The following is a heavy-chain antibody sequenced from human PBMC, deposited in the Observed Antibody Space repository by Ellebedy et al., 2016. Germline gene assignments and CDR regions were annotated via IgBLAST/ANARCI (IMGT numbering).Heavy chain of an antibody. Sequence: ASVKVSXXASGYTFTSYGISWVRQAPGQGLEWMGWISAYNGNTNYAQKLQGRVTMTTDTSTSTAYMELRSLRSDDTAVYYCARDGVFGVVTSDGRLDYWGQGTLVTVSS. CDR1: GYTFTSYG. CDR2: ISAYNGNT. J-gene: IGHJ4*02. D-gene: IGHD3-3*01. CDR3: ARDGVFGVVTSDGRLDY. V-gene: IGHV1-18*01.